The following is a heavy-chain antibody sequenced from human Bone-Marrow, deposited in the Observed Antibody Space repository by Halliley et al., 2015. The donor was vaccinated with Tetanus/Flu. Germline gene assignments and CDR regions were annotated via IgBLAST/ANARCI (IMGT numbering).Heavy chain of an antibody. Sequence: VITPSGGTPSYAQNFQGRVTMTRDTSTSTVYMELSSLRSKDTAVYYCARAYGYGDFQTTFDYWGQGTLVTVSS. D-gene: IGHD4-17*01. V-gene: IGHV1-46*01. J-gene: IGHJ4*02. CDR3: ARAYGYGDFQTTFDY. CDR2: ITPSGGTP.